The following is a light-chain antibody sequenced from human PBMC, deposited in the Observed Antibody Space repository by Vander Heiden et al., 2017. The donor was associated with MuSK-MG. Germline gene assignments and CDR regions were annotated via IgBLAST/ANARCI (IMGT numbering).Light chain of an antibody. Sequence: ERVVTQSPATLSVSPGETATLSCRASQNVRASLAWYQQKPGQAPRLLNYGTSTRATGIPARFSGSGSGTEFTLTISSLQVEDFAVYYCQQYNNGPPASTFGQGTKLEIK. CDR3: QQYNNGPPAST. J-gene: IGKJ2*01. CDR1: QNVRAS. CDR2: GTS. V-gene: IGKV3-15*01.